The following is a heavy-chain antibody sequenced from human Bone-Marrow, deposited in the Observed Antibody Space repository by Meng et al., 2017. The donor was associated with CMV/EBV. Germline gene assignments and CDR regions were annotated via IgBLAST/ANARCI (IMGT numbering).Heavy chain of an antibody. Sequence: FTGYYLHWVRQAPGQGLEWMGWINPNSGGTNYAQKFQGRVTMTRDTYISTAYMELSRLRSDDTAVYYCAREEGYCSSTSCYYYGMDVWGQGTTVTVSS. CDR2: INPNSGGT. J-gene: IGHJ6*02. CDR1: FTGYY. CDR3: AREEGYCSSTSCYYYGMDV. D-gene: IGHD2-2*01. V-gene: IGHV1-2*02.